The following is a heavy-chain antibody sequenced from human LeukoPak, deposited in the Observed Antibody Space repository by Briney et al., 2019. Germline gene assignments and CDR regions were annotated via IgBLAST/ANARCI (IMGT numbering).Heavy chain of an antibody. D-gene: IGHD2-21*01. CDR2: ISSSGSTI. V-gene: IGHV3-48*04. Sequence: GGSLRLSCAASGFTSSTYNMNWVRQAPGKGLEWVSYISSSGSTIYYADSVKGRFTISRDNAKNSLYLQMNSLRAEDTAVYYCARDGGDYFDYWGQGTLVTVSS. CDR1: GFTSSTYN. CDR3: ARDGGDYFDY. J-gene: IGHJ4*02.